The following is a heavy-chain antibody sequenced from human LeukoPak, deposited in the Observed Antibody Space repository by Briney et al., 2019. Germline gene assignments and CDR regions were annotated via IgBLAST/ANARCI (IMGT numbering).Heavy chain of an antibody. Sequence: GGSLRLSCAASGFTFSSYWMTWVRQAPGKGLEWVANIKQDGSEKYYVDSVKGRFTISRDNAKSSLYLQMNSLRADDTAVYYCARGVAEGDCSSTSCYRPYYYYYMDVWGKGTTVTVSS. CDR2: IKQDGSEK. CDR1: GFTFSSYW. CDR3: ARGVAEGDCSSTSCYRPYYYYYMDV. V-gene: IGHV3-7*01. J-gene: IGHJ6*03. D-gene: IGHD2-2*02.